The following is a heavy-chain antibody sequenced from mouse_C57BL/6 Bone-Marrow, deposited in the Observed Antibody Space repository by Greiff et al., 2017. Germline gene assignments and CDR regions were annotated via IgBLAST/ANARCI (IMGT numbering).Heavy chain of an antibody. V-gene: IGHV1-81*01. D-gene: IGHD1-1*01. CDR2: IYPRSGNT. CDR1: GYTFTSYG. CDR3: ARQGLRKRGYAMDY. Sequence: VQLQESGAELARPGASVKLSCKASGYTFTSYGISWVKQRTGQGLEWIGEIYPRSGNTYYNEKFKGKATLPADKSSSPAYRDLRSLTSEDAAVYLCARQGLRKRGYAMDYWGKGTSVTVSS. J-gene: IGHJ4*01.